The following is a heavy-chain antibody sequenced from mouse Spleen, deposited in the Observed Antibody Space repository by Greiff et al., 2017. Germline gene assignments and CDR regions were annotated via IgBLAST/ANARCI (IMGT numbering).Heavy chain of an antibody. Sequence: EVQLQQSGPELVKPGASVKISCKASGYTFTDYYMNWVKQSHGKSLEWIGDINPNNGGTSYNQKFKGKATLTVDKSSSTAYMELRSLTSEDSAVYYCARNWITTVVATDYWGQGTTLTVSS. CDR2: INPNNGGT. V-gene: IGHV1-26*01. J-gene: IGHJ2*01. CDR3: ARNWITTVVATDY. D-gene: IGHD1-1*01. CDR1: GYTFTDYY.